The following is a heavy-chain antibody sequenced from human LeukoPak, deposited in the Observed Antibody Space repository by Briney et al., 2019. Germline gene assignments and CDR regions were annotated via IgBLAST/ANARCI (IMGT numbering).Heavy chain of an antibody. CDR2: IYPSDSDT. CDR1: GYSFTSYW. CDR3: ARGSMTTVTDFDY. J-gene: IGHJ4*02. D-gene: IGHD4-17*01. V-gene: IGHV5-51*01. Sequence: GESLKISCKGSGYSFTSYWIGWVRQMPGKGLEWMGIIYPSDSDTRYSPSFQGQVTISADKSISTAYLQWSSLKASDTAMYYCARGSMTTVTDFDYWGQGTLVAVSS.